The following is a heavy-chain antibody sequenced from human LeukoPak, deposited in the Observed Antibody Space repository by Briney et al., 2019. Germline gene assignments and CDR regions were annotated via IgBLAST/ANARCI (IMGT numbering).Heavy chain of an antibody. CDR3: ARENSYHDFDY. Sequence: GGSLRLSCAASGFTFSSSAMHWVRQAPDKGLEWVAVISYDGSNKYYADSVKGRFTISRDNSKNTLYLQMNSLRAEDTAVYYCARENSYHDFDYWGQGTLVTVSS. D-gene: IGHD5-18*01. J-gene: IGHJ4*02. CDR2: ISYDGSNK. CDR1: GFTFSSSA. V-gene: IGHV3-30-3*01.